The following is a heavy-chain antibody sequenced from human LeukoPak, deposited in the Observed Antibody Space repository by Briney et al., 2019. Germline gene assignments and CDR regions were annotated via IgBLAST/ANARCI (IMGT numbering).Heavy chain of an antibody. CDR3: ARHGYSRGWFDP. V-gene: IGHV4-59*01. J-gene: IGHJ5*02. Sequence: SETLSLTCTVSGGSISSYYWSWIRQPPGKGLEWIGYIYYSGSTNYNPSLKSRVTISVDTSKNQFSLKLSSVTAADTAVYYCARHGYSRGWFDPWGQGTLVTVSS. CDR2: IYYSGST. CDR1: GGSISSYY. D-gene: IGHD3-22*01.